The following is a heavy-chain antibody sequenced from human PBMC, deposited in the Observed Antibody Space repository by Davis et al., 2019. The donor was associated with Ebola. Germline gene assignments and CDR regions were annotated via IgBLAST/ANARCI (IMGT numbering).Heavy chain of an antibody. CDR3: ARAPGYCSGGSCYYYYGMDV. J-gene: IGHJ6*02. CDR2: IYSGGLT. Sequence: GESLKISCAASGFTVSSNYMRWVCPVPGKGLEWVSVIYSGGLTYYADSVKGRFTISRDNSKNTLYLQMNSLRAEGTAVYYCARAPGYCSGGSCYYYYGMDVWGQGTTVTVSS. CDR1: GFTVSSNY. D-gene: IGHD2-15*01. V-gene: IGHV3-66*01.